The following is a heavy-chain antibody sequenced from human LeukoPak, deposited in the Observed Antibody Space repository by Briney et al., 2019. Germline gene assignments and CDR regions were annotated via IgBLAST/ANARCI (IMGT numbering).Heavy chain of an antibody. J-gene: IGHJ4*02. CDR2: ISESGDYT. Sequence: PGRSLRLSCAASGFLLRDYNMHWVRQAPGKGLEWVSGISESGDYTRNVDSVEGRLFISRDNSKNTLYLQMSSPRVEDTAVYYCAAAERARGVIFWGQGTLVTVSS. V-gene: IGHV3-23*01. CDR1: GFLLRDYN. CDR3: AAAERARGVIF. D-gene: IGHD3-10*01.